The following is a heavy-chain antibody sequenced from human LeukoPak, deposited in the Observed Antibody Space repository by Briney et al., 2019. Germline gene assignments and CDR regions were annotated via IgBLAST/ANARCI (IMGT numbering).Heavy chain of an antibody. V-gene: IGHV1-2*02. J-gene: IGHJ4*02. CDR2: VNPDGGDT. CDR1: GYSFTGYY. D-gene: IGHD3-10*01. Sequence: GASVKVSCKASGYSFTGYYIHWVRQAPGQGLEWMGWVNPDGGDTNYALKFQGRVTLTRDTSISTANMELSRLRSDDTAVYYCARDGSLNYYGSGSYMNPFDYWGQGTLVTVSS. CDR3: ARDGSLNYYGSGSYMNPFDY.